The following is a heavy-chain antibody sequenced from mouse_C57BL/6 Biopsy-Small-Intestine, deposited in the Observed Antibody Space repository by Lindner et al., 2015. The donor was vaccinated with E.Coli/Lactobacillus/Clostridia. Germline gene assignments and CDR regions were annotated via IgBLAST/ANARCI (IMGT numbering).Heavy chain of an antibody. CDR3: ARGTGRGFDY. CDR1: GFTFSDYG. V-gene: IGHV5-17*01. CDR2: INSDSSTI. D-gene: IGHD4-1*01. J-gene: IGHJ2*01. Sequence: QLQESGGGVSEASEGSLTLSCAASGFTFSDYGMHWVRQAPEKGLEWVAYINSDSSTIYYADAVKGRFTISRDNAKNTLFLQMTSLRSEDTAMYYCARGTGRGFDYWGQGTTLTVSS.